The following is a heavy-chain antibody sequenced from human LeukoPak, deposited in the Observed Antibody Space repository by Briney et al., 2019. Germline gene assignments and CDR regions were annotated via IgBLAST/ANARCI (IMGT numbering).Heavy chain of an antibody. J-gene: IGHJ4*02. CDR2: MNPNSGNT. CDR3: ARRQYGSGSPLYY. V-gene: IGHV1-8*03. CDR1: GYTFTSYD. Sequence: ASAKVSCKASGYTFTSYDINWVRQTTGQGLEWMGWMNPNSGNTGYAQKFQGRVTITGNTSITTAYMELSSLRSEDTAVYYCARRQYGSGSPLYYWGQGTLVTVSS. D-gene: IGHD3-10*01.